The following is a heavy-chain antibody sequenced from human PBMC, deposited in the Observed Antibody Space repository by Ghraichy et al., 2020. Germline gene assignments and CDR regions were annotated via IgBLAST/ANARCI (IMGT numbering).Heavy chain of an antibody. CDR2: IRNNGGT. D-gene: IGHD3-9*01. CDR1: GFTFSNYA. CDR3: ARPDPRLGTTGWAYYMDV. J-gene: IGHJ6*02. V-gene: IGHV3-23*01. Sequence: GESLNISCAASGFTFSNYAMTWVRQAPGKGLEWVTSIRNNGGTHYADSVKGRFTISRDNSKNTVHLQMSSLRAEGTAVYYCARPDPRLGTTGWAYYMDVWGQGTTVTVSS.